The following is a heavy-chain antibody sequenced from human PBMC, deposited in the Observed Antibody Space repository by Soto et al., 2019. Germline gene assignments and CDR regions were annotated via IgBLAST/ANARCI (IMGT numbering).Heavy chain of an antibody. CDR2: IYNSGST. CDR1: GGSISNYY. J-gene: IGHJ2*01. V-gene: IGHV4-59*08. D-gene: IGHD3-10*01. Sequence: QVQLQESGPGLVKPSETLSLTCSVSGGSISNYYWSWIRQSPGKGLEWIGYIYNSGSTNYNPSLKCRATISVDTSKNQLSVKLSSVTAADAAGYYRARHKPAVIHPGGWYFDLWGRGTLVTVSS. CDR3: ARHKPAVIHPGGWYFDL.